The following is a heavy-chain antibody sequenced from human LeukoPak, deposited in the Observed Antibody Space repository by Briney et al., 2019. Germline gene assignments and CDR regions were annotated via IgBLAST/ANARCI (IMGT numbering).Heavy chain of an antibody. CDR3: AKGGTMVRGTLGY. D-gene: IGHD3-10*01. V-gene: IGHV3-23*01. J-gene: IGHJ4*02. Sequence: GGSLRLSCAASGFTFSSYAMSWVRQAPGKGLEWVSAISGSGGSTYYADSVKGRFTISRGNSKNTLYLQMNSLRAEDTAVYYCAKGGTMVRGTLGYWGQGTLVTVSS. CDR2: ISGSGGST. CDR1: GFTFSSYA.